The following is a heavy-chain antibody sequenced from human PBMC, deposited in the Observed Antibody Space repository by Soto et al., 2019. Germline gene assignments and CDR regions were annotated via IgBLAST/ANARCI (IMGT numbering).Heavy chain of an antibody. CDR1: GGTFSSYA. D-gene: IGHD3-3*01. V-gene: IGHV1-69*01. J-gene: IGHJ4*02. Sequence: QVQLVQSGAEVKKTGSSVKVSCKASGGTFSSYAISWVRQAPGQGLEWMGGIIPIFGTANYAQKFQGRVTSTADESTSTAYMELSILRSEDTAVYYCAREGSYDFWSGYYPPAVRLYYFDYWGQGTLVTVSS. CDR3: AREGSYDFWSGYYPPAVRLYYFDY. CDR2: IIPIFGTA.